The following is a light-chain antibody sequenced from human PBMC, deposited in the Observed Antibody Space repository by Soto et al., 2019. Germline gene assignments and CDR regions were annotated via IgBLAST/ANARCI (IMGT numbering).Light chain of an antibody. Sequence: QSVLTQPASVSGSPGQSITMSCTGTSSDIGAHTYVSWFQQHPGKVPKVIIYNVSTRPSGISDRFSGSKSGNTASLTISGLQAEDEADYYCSSYAGGFVVFGGGTKLTVL. V-gene: IGLV2-14*01. CDR1: SSDIGAHTY. CDR2: NVS. CDR3: SSYAGGFVV. J-gene: IGLJ2*01.